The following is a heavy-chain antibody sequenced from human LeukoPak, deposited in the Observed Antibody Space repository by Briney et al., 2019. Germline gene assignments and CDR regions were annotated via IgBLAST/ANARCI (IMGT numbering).Heavy chain of an antibody. CDR2: ISSSSSYI. J-gene: IGHJ4*02. Sequence: GGSLRLSCAASGFTFSSYSMNWVRQALGKGLEWVSSISSSSSYIYYADSVKGRFTISRDNAKNSLYLQMNSLRAEDTAVYYCARDRGISGLGYYPFDYWGQGTLVTVSS. D-gene: IGHD2-21*01. CDR1: GFTFSSYS. CDR3: ARDRGISGLGYYPFDY. V-gene: IGHV3-21*01.